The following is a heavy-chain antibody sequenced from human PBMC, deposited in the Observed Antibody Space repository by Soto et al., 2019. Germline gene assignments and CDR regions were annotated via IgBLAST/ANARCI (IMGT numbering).Heavy chain of an antibody. V-gene: IGHV4-4*07. CDR2: IYTSGST. J-gene: IGHJ4*02. CDR1: GGSISSYY. Sequence: PSETLSLTCTVSGGSISSYYWSWIRQPAGKGLEWIGRIYTSGSTNYNPSLKSRVTMSVDTSKNQFSLKPSSVTAADTAVYYCARDYYDSSGYYRYPDYWGQGTLVTVSS. CDR3: ARDYYDSSGYYRYPDY. D-gene: IGHD3-22*01.